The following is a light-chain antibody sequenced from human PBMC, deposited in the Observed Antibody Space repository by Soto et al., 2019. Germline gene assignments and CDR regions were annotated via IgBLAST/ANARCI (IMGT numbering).Light chain of an antibody. CDR3: LLSYSGARV. CDR1: TGAATSAHY. V-gene: IGLV7-46*01. CDR2: DTT. Sequence: QAVVTQEPSLTVSPGGTVTLTCGSSTGAATSAHYPYWFQQEPGQAPRTLIYDTTNKHSWTPARFSGSLLGGKVALTLSGAQPEDEAEYYCLLSYSGARVFGGGTQLTVL. J-gene: IGLJ2*01.